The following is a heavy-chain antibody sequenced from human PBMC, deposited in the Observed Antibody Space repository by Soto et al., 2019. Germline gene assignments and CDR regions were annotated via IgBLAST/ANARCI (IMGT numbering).Heavy chain of an antibody. CDR1: GITFSSYR. V-gene: IGHV3-48*01. CDR2: ISSSSSTM. J-gene: IGHJ5*02. CDR3: ATGSFDFGP. Sequence: PGGSLRLSCAASGFSASGITFSSYRMNWVRQAPGKGLELVSYISSSSSTMYYADSVKGRFTISRDNAKNSLGLQMNSLRAEDTAVYYCATGSFDFGPWGQGT. D-gene: IGHD3-16*01.